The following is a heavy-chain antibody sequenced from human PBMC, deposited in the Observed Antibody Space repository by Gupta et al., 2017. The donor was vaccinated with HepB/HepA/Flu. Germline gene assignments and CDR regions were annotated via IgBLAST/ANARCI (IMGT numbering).Heavy chain of an antibody. CDR3: AKDWGMDV. CDR2: ISDGGDNA. CDR1: GFTFRSYA. J-gene: IGHJ6*02. V-gene: IGHV3-23*01. Sequence: EVHLLESGGGLVQPGGSLRLSCAASGFTFRSYAMSWGRQAPGKGLEWGSGISDGGDNANYADSVKGRFTISRDNSKNTLFLQMNSLRDEDTAVYYCAKDWGMDVWGQGTTVTVPS.